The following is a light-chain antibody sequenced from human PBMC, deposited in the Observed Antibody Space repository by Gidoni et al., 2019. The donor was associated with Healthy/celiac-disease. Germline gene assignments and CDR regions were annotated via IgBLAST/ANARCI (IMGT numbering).Light chain of an antibody. J-gene: IGLJ2*01. V-gene: IGLV2-23*01. CDR2: EGS. CDR1: SSDVGSYNL. CDR3: CSYAGSCVV. Sequence: QSALTQPASVSGSPGQSITISCTGTSSDVGSYNLVSWYQQHPGKAPKIMIYEGSKRPSGVSNRFSGSKSGNTASLTISGLQAEDEADYYCCSYAGSCVVFGGGTKLTVL.